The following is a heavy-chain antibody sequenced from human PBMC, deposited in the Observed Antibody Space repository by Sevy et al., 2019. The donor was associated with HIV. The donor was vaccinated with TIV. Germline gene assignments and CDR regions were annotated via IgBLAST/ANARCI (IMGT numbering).Heavy chain of an antibody. CDR2: IFPDDSEN. Sequence: GESLKISCKGSGYSFTSHWIGWVRHMPGKGLEWMGIIFPDDSENRYSTSFQGQVTFSADKFINTAYLQWGSLKASDTGMYYCATSRSGYFDSSGYYIYWGQGTLVTVSS. V-gene: IGHV5-51*01. D-gene: IGHD3-22*01. J-gene: IGHJ4*02. CDR3: ATSRSGYFDSSGYYIY. CDR1: GYSFTSHW.